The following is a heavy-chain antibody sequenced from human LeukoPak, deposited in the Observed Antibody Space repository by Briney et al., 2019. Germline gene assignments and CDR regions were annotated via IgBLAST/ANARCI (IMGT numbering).Heavy chain of an antibody. Sequence: ASVKVSCKASGYTFTSYDINWVRQATGQGLEWMGWMNPNSGNTGYAQKFQGRVTMTRNTSTSTAYMELSSLRSEDTAVYYCARALYSSEVGWNNWFDPWGQGTLVTVSS. V-gene: IGHV1-8*01. J-gene: IGHJ5*02. D-gene: IGHD6-25*01. CDR2: MNPNSGNT. CDR3: ARALYSSEVGWNNWFDP. CDR1: GYTFTSYD.